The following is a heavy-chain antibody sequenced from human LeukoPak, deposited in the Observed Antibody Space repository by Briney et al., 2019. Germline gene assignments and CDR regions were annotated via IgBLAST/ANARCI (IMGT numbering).Heavy chain of an antibody. D-gene: IGHD1-1*01. CDR3: ARVSWFPGTSYYYMDV. Sequence: SETLSLTCTVSGGSISSYYWSWIRQPPGKGLEWIGYIYYSGTTNYNPSLKSRVTISVDTSKNQFSLNLSSVTAADTSVYYCARVSWFPGTSYYYMDVWGKGTTVTVSS. CDR1: GGSISSYY. J-gene: IGHJ6*03. V-gene: IGHV4-59*01. CDR2: IYYSGTT.